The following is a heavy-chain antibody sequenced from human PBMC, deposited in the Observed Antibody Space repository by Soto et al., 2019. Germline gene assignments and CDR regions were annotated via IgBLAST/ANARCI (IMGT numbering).Heavy chain of an antibody. J-gene: IGHJ6*02. D-gene: IGHD6-6*01. V-gene: IGHV3-21*01. CDR3: ARDSIAARPYCYYSMDV. CDR1: GFTFSSYS. CDR2: ISSSSSYI. Sequence: GGSLRLSCAASGFTFSSYSMNWVRQAPGKGLEWVSSISSSSSYIYYADSVKGRFTISRDNAKNSLYLQMNSLRAEDTAVYYCARDSIAARPYCYYSMDVWGQGTTVTVSS.